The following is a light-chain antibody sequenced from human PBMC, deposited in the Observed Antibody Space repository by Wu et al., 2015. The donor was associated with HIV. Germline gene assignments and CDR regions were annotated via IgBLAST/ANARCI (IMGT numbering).Light chain of an antibody. CDR3: QQSSNWPLT. CDR2: DVS. CDR1: QSVTYY. J-gene: IGKJ5*01. V-gene: IGKV3-11*01. Sequence: EIVLTQSPVTLSLSPGESVTLSCRASQSVTYYLAWYQQKPGQALRLLIHDVSTRAPGIPARFRGGGSGTDFTLTISSLEPDDFAIYYCQQSSNWPLTFGQGTRLESK.